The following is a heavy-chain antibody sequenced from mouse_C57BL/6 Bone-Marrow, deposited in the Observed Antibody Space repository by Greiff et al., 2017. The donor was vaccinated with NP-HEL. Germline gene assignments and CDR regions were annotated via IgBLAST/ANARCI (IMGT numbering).Heavy chain of an antibody. CDR1: GFTFSSYA. CDR2: ISDGGSYT. J-gene: IGHJ3*01. CDR3: ARDGGYFAWFAY. D-gene: IGHD2-3*01. Sequence: DVQLVESGGGLVKPGGSLKLSCAASGFTFSSYAMSWVRQTPEKRLEWVATISDGGSYTYYPDNVKGRFTISRDNAKNNLYLQMSHLKSEDSAMYYCARDGGYFAWFAYWGQGTLVTVSA. V-gene: IGHV5-4*01.